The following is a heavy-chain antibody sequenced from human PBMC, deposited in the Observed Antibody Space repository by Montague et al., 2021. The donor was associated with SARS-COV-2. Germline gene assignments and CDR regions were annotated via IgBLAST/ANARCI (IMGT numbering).Heavy chain of an antibody. Sequence: SEILSLTCTVSGGSISSPDYYWGRIRQSPGKGLEWIGSISYTGRTHYNPSLRSRVSFSMDTSKNHFSLSLSSVTVADTAVYFCARQLPSYCATNKCYPYYFDGWGQGALVTVSS. CDR3: ARQLPSYCATNKCYPYYFDG. D-gene: IGHD2-8*01. CDR1: GGSISSPDYY. CDR2: ISYTGRT. J-gene: IGHJ4*02. V-gene: IGHV4-39*01.